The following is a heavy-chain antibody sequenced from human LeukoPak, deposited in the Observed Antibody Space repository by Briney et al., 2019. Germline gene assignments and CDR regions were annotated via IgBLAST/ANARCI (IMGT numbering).Heavy chain of an antibody. D-gene: IGHD4-17*01. CDR3: ARPNGDYYNWFDS. CDR2: INPNSGDT. V-gene: IGHV1-2*02. CDR1: GYTFTDYQ. Sequence: DSVMVSCKASGYTFTDYQLYWVRQAPGQGLEWMGWINPNSGDTNYAQKSQDRVILTRDTSISTAYMELTNVRGDDTAVYYCARPNGDYYNWFDSWGQGTLVTVSS. J-gene: IGHJ5*01.